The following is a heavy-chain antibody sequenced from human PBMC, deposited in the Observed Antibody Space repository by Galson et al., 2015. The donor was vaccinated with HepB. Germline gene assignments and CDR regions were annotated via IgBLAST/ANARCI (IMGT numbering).Heavy chain of an antibody. CDR2: IKQDGSEK. CDR1: GFSFSSFW. J-gene: IGHJ4*02. V-gene: IGHV3-7*01. CDR3: AGETYYFDY. Sequence: LRLSCAVSGFSFSSFWMSWVRQAPGKGLEWVANIKQDGSEKYYVDSVNGRFTISRDNAKNSLYLQMNSLRAEDTAVYYCAGETYYFDYWGQGTLVTVSS.